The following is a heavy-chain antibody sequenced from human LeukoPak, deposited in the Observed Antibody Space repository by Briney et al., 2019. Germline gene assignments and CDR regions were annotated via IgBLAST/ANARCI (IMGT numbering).Heavy chain of an antibody. CDR3: ARQWDYYDSSGYLFDY. V-gene: IGHV1-2*02. J-gene: IGHJ4*02. CDR2: INPNSGGT. D-gene: IGHD3-22*01. Sequence: ASVKVSCKASGYTFTGYYMHWVRQAPGQGLEWMGWINPNSGGTNYAQKFQGRVTMTRDTSISTAYMELSRLRSDDTAVYCCARQWDYYDSSGYLFDYWGQGTLVTVSS. CDR1: GYTFTGYY.